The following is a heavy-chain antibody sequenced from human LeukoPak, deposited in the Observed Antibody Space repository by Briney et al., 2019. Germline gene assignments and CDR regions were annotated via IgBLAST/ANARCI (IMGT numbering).Heavy chain of an antibody. CDR3: ARTLEMATMNDVYDF. D-gene: IGHD5-24*01. CDR1: GDSINNNNYY. V-gene: IGHV4-39*01. Sequence: PSETLSLTCTVSGDSINNNNYYWGWIRQPPGKGLEWIGNIYYNGRTYYSPSLKSRGTISVDTSNNQFSLKLSSVTAADTAVYYCARTLEMATMNDVYDFWGQGTMVTVSS. J-gene: IGHJ3*01. CDR2: IYYNGRT.